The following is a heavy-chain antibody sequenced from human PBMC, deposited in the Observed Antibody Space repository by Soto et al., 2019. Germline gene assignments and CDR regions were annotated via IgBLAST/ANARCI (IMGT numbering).Heavy chain of an antibody. Sequence: EVQLLESGGGLVQPGGSLRLSCAASGFTFSSYAMSWVRQAPGKGLEWVSAISGSGDTTQYADSVKGRFTISRDNSKNTLYLQMNSLRAEDTAVYYCATDPTTVGFFDSWGQGTLVTVSS. CDR3: ATDPTTVGFFDS. CDR1: GFTFSSYA. CDR2: ISGSGDTT. D-gene: IGHD4-17*01. J-gene: IGHJ4*02. V-gene: IGHV3-23*01.